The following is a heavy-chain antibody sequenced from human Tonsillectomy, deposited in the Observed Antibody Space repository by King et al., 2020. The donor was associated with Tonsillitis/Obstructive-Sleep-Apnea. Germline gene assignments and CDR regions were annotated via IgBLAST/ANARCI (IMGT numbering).Heavy chain of an antibody. Sequence: QLVESGGGLVKPGGSLRLSCAASGFTFSDSYMSWIRQAPGKGLEWVSYISGSTGYTNYADSVKGRFTISRDNAKDSLFLQMNSLRAEDTAVYYCARLYRGYDCFWYFGLWGRGTLVTVSS. V-gene: IGHV3-11*05. CDR1: GFTFSDSY. CDR2: ISGSTGYT. CDR3: ARLYRGYDCFWYFGL. J-gene: IGHJ2*01. D-gene: IGHD5-12*01.